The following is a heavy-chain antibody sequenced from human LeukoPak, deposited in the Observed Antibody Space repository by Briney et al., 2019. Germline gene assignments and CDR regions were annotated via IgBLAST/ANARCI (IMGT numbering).Heavy chain of an antibody. CDR2: ISYIGST. D-gene: IGHD4-17*01. CDR1: DDSFSSHY. Sequence: SETLSLTCAVSDDSFSSHYWTWIRQPPGKGLEWIGYISYIGSTNYNPSLKSRVTISIDTSRNQFSLRLSSVTAADTAVYYCARDLVTVTKGFDIWGQGTMVRVSS. J-gene: IGHJ3*02. V-gene: IGHV4-59*11. CDR3: ARDLVTVTKGFDI.